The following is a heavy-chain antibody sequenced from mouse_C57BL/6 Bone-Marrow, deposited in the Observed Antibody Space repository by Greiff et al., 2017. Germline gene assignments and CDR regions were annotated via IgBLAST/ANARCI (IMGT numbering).Heavy chain of an antibody. V-gene: IGHV1-9*01. CDR2: ILPGSGST. CDR3: ARLRRGLAY. J-gene: IGHJ3*01. CDR1: GYTFTGYW. Sequence: SGAELMKPGASVKLSCKATGYTFTGYWIEWVKQRPGHGLEWIGEILPGSGSTNYTEKFKGKFTFSADTSSNTAYMQLSSLTTKDSAIYYCARLRRGLAYWGQGTLVTVSA.